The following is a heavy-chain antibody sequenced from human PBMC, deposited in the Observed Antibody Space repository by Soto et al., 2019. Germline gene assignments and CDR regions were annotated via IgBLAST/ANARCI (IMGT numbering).Heavy chain of an antibody. D-gene: IGHD2-2*01. CDR3: ARGKRDSTSCLDV. J-gene: IGHJ6*02. CDR1: TGSINGYY. Sequence: LSLTCRVSTGSINGYYWNWIRQSPGKGLEWIAFIYSSGSTNYNPSLKSRATISVDRSKNQVSLKLTSVTAADTAVYYCARGKRDSTSCLDVWGQGTTVTVSS. V-gene: IGHV4-59*01. CDR2: IYSSGST.